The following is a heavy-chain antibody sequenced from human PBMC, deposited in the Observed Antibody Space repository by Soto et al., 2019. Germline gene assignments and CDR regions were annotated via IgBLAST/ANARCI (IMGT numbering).Heavy chain of an antibody. D-gene: IGHD6-19*01. CDR3: ARLPYSSGWYLVSGDPTYYFDY. J-gene: IGHJ4*02. V-gene: IGHV4-39*01. CDR2: IYYSGST. CDR1: GGSISSSSYY. Sequence: SETLSLTCTVSGGSISSSSYYWGWIRQPPGKGLEWIGSIYYSGSTYYNPSLKSRVTISVDPSKNQFSLKLSSVTAADTAVYYCARLPYSSGWYLVSGDPTYYFDYWGQGTLVTVSS.